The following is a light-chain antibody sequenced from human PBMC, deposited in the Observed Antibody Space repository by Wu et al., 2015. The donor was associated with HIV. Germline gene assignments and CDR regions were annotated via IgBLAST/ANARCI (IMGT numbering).Light chain of an antibody. V-gene: IGKV3-11*01. CDR2: EAS. CDR1: QSLGTY. CDR3: QQRSNWLLT. J-gene: IGKJ4*01. Sequence: EIVLTQSPATLSSSPGERVTLSCRASQSLGTYLVWYQQKPGQAPRLLIYEASSRATGIPDGFTASGSGTDFTLTISNLEPEDFAVYYCQQRSNWLLTFGGGTRVEIK.